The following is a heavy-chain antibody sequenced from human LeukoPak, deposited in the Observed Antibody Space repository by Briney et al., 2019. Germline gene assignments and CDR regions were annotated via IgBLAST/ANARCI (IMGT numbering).Heavy chain of an antibody. V-gene: IGHV3-23*01. Sequence: PGGSLRLSCATSGFSISSYAMSWVRQAPGKGLEWVAIVSGSGRGTYYADSVKDRFTVSRDFFTSTLYLNMTRLRAEDTAVYYCARTNWVVAATRWFDPWGQGTLVTVSS. CDR2: VSGSGRGT. CDR3: ARTNWVVAATRWFDP. CDR1: GFSISSYA. D-gene: IGHD2-15*01. J-gene: IGHJ5*02.